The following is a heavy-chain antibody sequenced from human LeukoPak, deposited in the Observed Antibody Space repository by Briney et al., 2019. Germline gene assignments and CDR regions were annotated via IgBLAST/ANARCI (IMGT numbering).Heavy chain of an antibody. Sequence: SETLSLTCTVSGGSISDYYWTWIRQPPGKGLEWVGYNYYSGSTNYNPSLKSRLTISVDTSKSQFSLKLSSVTAADTAVYYCARGLLGYSSSWLGVAFDIWGQGTMVSVSS. D-gene: IGHD6-13*01. CDR2: NYYSGST. CDR3: ARGLLGYSSSWLGVAFDI. J-gene: IGHJ3*02. CDR1: GGSISDYY. V-gene: IGHV4-59*01.